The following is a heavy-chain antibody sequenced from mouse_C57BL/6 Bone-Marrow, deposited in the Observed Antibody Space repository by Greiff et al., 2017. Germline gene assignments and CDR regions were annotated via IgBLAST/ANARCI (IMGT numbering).Heavy chain of an antibody. V-gene: IGHV1-85*01. D-gene: IGHD1-1*01. CDR1: GYTFTSYD. J-gene: IGHJ2*01. Sequence: QVQLQQSGPELVKPGASVKLSCKASGYTFTSYDINWVKQRPGQGLEWIGWIYPRDGSTKYNEKFKGKATWTVDTSSSTAYMELHSLTSEDSAVYFCARSSIYYYGSRYGYWGQGTTLTVSS. CDR2: IYPRDGST. CDR3: ARSSIYYYGSRYGY.